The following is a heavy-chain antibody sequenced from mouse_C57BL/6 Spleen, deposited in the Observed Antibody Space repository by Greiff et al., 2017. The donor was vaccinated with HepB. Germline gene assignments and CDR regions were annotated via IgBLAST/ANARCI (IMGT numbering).Heavy chain of an antibody. CDR1: GFTFSSYA. V-gene: IGHV5-9-1*02. Sequence: DVMLVESGEGLVKPGGSLKLSCAASGFTFSSYAMSWVRQTPEKRLEWVAYISSGGDYIYYADTVKGRFTISRDNARNTLYLQMSSLKSEDTAMYYCTRDDYERAMDYWGQGTSVTVSS. CDR3: TRDDYERAMDY. CDR2: ISSGGDYI. D-gene: IGHD2-4*01. J-gene: IGHJ4*01.